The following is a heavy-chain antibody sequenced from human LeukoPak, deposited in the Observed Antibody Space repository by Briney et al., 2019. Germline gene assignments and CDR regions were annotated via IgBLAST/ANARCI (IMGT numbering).Heavy chain of an antibody. CDR1: GYTFTSYY. V-gene: IGHV1-46*01. D-gene: IGHD6-19*01. Sequence: ASVKVSCKASGYTFTSYYMHWVRQAPGQGLEWMGIINPSGGSTSYAQKFQGRVTMTRDMSTSTVHMELSSLRSEDTAVYYCARAGLAVAGVFDYWGQGTLVTVSS. CDR3: ARAGLAVAGVFDY. CDR2: INPSGGST. J-gene: IGHJ4*02.